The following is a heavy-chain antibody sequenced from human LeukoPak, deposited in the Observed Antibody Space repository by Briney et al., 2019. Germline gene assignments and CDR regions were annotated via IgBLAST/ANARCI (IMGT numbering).Heavy chain of an antibody. CDR1: GFTFSSYA. D-gene: IGHD5-18*01. J-gene: IGHJ3*02. CDR2: ISYDGSNK. V-gene: IGHV3-30*04. CDR3: AGVDAAMPDAFDI. Sequence: AGRSLRLSCAASGFTFSSYAMHWVRQAPGKGLEWVAAISYDGSNKYSADSAKGRFTISRDNSKNTLYLQMNSLGADDTAVYYCAGVDAAMPDAFDIWGQGTTVTVSS.